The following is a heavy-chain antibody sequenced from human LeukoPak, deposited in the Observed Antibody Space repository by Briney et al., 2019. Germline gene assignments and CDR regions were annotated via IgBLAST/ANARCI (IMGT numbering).Heavy chain of an antibody. CDR3: AKDSGDSSGYSTGTGYFQH. J-gene: IGHJ1*01. V-gene: IGHV3-30*18. Sequence: GGSLRLSCAASGFTFSSYGMHWVRQAPGKGLEWVAIISYDGSNKYYADSVKGRFTISRDNSKNTLYLQMNSLRAGDTAVYYCAKDSGDSSGYSTGTGYFQHWGQGTLVTVSS. CDR1: GFTFSSYG. CDR2: ISYDGSNK. D-gene: IGHD3-22*01.